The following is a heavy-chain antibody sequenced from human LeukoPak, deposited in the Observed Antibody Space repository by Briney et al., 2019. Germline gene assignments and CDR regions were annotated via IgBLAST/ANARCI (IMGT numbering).Heavy chain of an antibody. Sequence: ASVKVSCKASGYTFTSYYMHWVRQAPGQGLEWMGIINPSGGSTSYAQKFQGRVTMTRDTSTSTVYMELSSLRSEDTAVYYCARVMGPGGWLRSGLDYWGQGTLVTVSS. D-gene: IGHD5-12*01. CDR3: ARVMGPGGWLRSGLDY. J-gene: IGHJ4*02. CDR1: GYTFTSYY. V-gene: IGHV1-46*01. CDR2: INPSGGST.